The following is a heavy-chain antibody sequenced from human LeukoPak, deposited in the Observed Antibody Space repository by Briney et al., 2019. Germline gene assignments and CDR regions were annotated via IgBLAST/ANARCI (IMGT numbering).Heavy chain of an antibody. D-gene: IGHD5-12*01. CDR1: GGSFSGYY. CDR2: INHSGST. J-gene: IGHJ5*02. Sequence: PSETLSLTCAVYGGSFSGYYWSWIRQPPGKGLEWIGGINHSGSTNYNPSLKSRVTISVDTSKNQFSLKLSSVTAADTAVYYCARGGGYSGYVRIAAAGNWFDPWGQGTLVTVSS. V-gene: IGHV4-34*01. CDR3: ARGGGYSGYVRIAAAGNWFDP.